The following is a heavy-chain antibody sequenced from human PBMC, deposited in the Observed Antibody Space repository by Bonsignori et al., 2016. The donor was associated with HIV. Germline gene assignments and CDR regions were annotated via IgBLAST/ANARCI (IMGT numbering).Heavy chain of an antibody. D-gene: IGHD6-19*01. V-gene: IGHV4-34*01. CDR3: ARGSPGVEIAVAGRDFDY. CDR2: INHSGST. J-gene: IGHJ4*02. CDR1: GGSFSGYY. Sequence: SETLSLTCAVYGGSFSGYYWSWIRQPPGKGLEWIGEINHSGSTNYNPSLKSRVTISVDTSKNQFSLKLSSVTAADTAVYYCARGSPGVEIAVAGRDFDYWGQGTLVTVSS.